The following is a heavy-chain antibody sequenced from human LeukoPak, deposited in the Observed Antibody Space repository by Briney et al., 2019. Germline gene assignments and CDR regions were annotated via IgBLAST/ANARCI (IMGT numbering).Heavy chain of an antibody. CDR2: INHSGST. CDR1: GGSFSGYY. V-gene: IGHV4-34*01. CDR3: ARGLITYYYDSSGYFSPFDY. Sequence: SETLSLTCAVYGGSFSGYYWSWIRQPPGKGLEWIGEINHSGSTSYNPSLKSRVTISVDTSKNQFSLKLSSVTAADTAVYYCARGLITYYYDSSGYFSPFDYWGQGTLVTVSS. J-gene: IGHJ4*02. D-gene: IGHD3-22*01.